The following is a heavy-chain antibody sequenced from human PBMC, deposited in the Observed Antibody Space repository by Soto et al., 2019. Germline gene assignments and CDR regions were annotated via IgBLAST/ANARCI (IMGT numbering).Heavy chain of an antibody. CDR1: GFTFSSYA. CDR2: ISYDGSHK. D-gene: IGHD3-3*01. Sequence: QPGGSLRLSCAASGFTFSSYAMHWVRQAPGKGLEWVAVISYDGSHKYYADSVKGRFTISRDNSKNTLYLQMNSLRAEDTAVYYCARDETAIFGYYYYYGMDVWGQGTTVTVSS. V-gene: IGHV3-30-3*01. J-gene: IGHJ6*02. CDR3: ARDETAIFGYYYYYGMDV.